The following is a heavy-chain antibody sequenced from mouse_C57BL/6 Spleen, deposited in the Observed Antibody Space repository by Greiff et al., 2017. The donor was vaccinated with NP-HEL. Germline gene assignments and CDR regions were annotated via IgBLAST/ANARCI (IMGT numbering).Heavy chain of an antibody. CDR1: GYAFSSYW. CDR2: IYPGDGDT. J-gene: IGHJ4*01. V-gene: IGHV1-80*01. Sequence: VQLQQSGAELVKPGASVKISCKASGYAFSSYWMNWVKQRPGKGLEWIGQIYPGDGDTNYNGKFKGKATLTADKSSSTAYMQLSSLTSEDSAVYFSARSIYYDYHYAMDYWGQGTSVTVSS. D-gene: IGHD2-4*01. CDR3: ARSIYYDYHYAMDY.